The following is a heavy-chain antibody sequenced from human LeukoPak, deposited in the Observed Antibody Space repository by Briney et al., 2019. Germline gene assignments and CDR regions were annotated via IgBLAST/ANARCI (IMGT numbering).Heavy chain of an antibody. V-gene: IGHV4-4*02. Sequence: PSGTLSLTCAASGGSISSSKWWSWVRQPPGKGLEWIGEIYHSGSTNYNPSLKSRVTISVDKSKNQFSLKLSSVTAADTAVYYCARRLRYFDWLLDYFDYWGQGTLVSVSS. J-gene: IGHJ4*02. CDR1: GGSISSSKW. D-gene: IGHD3-9*01. CDR3: ARRLRYFDWLLDYFDY. CDR2: IYHSGST.